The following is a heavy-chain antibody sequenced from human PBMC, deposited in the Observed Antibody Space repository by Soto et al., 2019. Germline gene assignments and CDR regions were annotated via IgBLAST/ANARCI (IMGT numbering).Heavy chain of an antibody. J-gene: IGHJ4*02. D-gene: IGHD5-12*01. V-gene: IGHV1-69*06. Sequence: QVQLVQSGAEVKKPGSSVKVSCKASGGTFSSYAISWVRQAPGQGLEWMGGIIPIFGTANYEQKFQGRVTNTAVKSTSTAYMELSSLRSEDTAVYYCARANPEMATMGGWDYWGQGTLVTVSS. CDR3: ARANPEMATMGGWDY. CDR2: IIPIFGTA. CDR1: GGTFSSYA.